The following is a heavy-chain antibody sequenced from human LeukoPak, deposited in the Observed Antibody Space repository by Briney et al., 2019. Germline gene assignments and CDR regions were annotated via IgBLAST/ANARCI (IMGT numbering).Heavy chain of an antibody. V-gene: IGHV3-30*03. Sequence: GGSLRLSCAASGFTFSSYGMHWVRQAPGKGLEWVAVISYDGGNIYYADSVKGRFTISRDNSKSMLFLQLNSLRAEDTALYYCARDLHYYVAMDVWGQGTTVTVSS. CDR1: GFTFSSYG. CDR2: ISYDGGNI. J-gene: IGHJ6*02. D-gene: IGHD3-10*02. CDR3: ARDLHYYVAMDV.